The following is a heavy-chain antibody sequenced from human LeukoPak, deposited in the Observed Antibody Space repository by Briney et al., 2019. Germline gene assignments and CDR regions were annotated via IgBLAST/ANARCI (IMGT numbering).Heavy chain of an antibody. CDR2: INPSGSST. J-gene: IGHJ3*02. D-gene: IGHD6-13*01. CDR3: AKAEYSSPRGAFDI. CDR1: GYTFTSYH. V-gene: IGHV1-46*01. Sequence: ASVKVSCKASGYTFTSYHMYWVRQAPGQGLEWMGIINPSGSSTSYAQKFQGRVTMTRDMSTSTVYMELSSLRSEDTAVYYCAKAEYSSPRGAFDIWGQGTMVTVSS.